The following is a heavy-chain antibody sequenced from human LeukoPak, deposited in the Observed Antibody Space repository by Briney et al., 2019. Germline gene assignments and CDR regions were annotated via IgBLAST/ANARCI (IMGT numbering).Heavy chain of an antibody. D-gene: IGHD6-6*01. CDR1: GFTFSSYA. V-gene: IGHV3-30-3*01. CDR3: ARASAVHDAFDI. CDR2: ISYDGSNK. J-gene: IGHJ3*02. Sequence: GGSLRLSCAASGFTFSSYAMHWVRQAPGKGLEWVAVISYDGSNKYYADSVKGRFTISRDNSKNTLYLQMNSLRAEDTAVYYCARASAVHDAFDIWGQGTMVTVSS.